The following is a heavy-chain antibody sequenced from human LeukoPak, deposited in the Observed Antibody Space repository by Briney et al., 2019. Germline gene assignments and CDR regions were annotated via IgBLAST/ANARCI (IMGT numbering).Heavy chain of an antibody. Sequence: GGSLRLSCEASGFTFSHFGMHWVRQAPGKGLEWVAVIWSDATNQYYGDSVKGRFTISRDNFKKTVSLQMDSLRAEDTAVYYGAKDAQRGFDYSNSLEHWGQGSLVTVSS. CDR3: AKDAQRGFDYSNSLEH. J-gene: IGHJ4*02. CDR2: IWSDATNQ. CDR1: GFTFSHFG. V-gene: IGHV3-33*06. D-gene: IGHD4-11*01.